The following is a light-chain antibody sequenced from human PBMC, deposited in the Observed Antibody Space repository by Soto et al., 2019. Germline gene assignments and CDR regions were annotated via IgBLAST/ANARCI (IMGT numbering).Light chain of an antibody. V-gene: IGKV2-28*01. CDR3: MQALQTPWT. Sequence: DIVMTQSPLSLPVTPGEPASISCRSSQSLLHSNGYNYLDWYLQKPGQSPQLLIYLGSNRASGGPDRVSGSGSGTNFTLKISRVEAEDVGGYYCMQALQTPWTFGQGTKVEIK. CDR1: QSLLHSNGYNY. CDR2: LGS. J-gene: IGKJ1*01.